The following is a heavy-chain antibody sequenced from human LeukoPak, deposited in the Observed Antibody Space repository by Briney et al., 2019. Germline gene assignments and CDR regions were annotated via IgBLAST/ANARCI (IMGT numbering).Heavy chain of an antibody. CDR3: ARSLHNWNDGIDYYYYYMGV. Sequence: SVEVSCKASGGTFSNYAVNWVRQAPGQGLEWMGWIIPVLGTANYAQRFQGRVTITADKSTTTTYMELNSLRSEDTAVYYCARSLHNWNDGIDYYYYYMGVWGKGTTVTVSS. D-gene: IGHD1-20*01. CDR1: GGTFSNYA. CDR2: IIPVLGTA. V-gene: IGHV1-69*04. J-gene: IGHJ6*03.